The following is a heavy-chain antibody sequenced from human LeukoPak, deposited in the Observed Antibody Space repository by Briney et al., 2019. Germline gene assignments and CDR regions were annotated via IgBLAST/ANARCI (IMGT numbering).Heavy chain of an antibody. V-gene: IGHV4-59*08. J-gene: IGHJ4*02. CDR1: GGSISSYY. Sequence: PSETLSLTCTVSGGSISSYYWSWIRQPPGKGLEWIAYISDIGSFNYNPSLKSRVTISLDTSKNQFSLKLSSVTAADTAVYYCAGHHPRNTVDFWGQGTLVTVSS. CDR3: AGHHPRNTVDF. D-gene: IGHD2-8*02. CDR2: ISDIGSF.